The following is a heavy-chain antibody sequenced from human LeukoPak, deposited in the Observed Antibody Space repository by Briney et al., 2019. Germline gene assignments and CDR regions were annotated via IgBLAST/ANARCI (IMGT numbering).Heavy chain of an antibody. Sequence: SETLSLTCTVSGGSISSGGYYWSWIRQRPGKGLEWIGYIYYTGNTYDNPSLKSRVTISVDTSKNQFSLKLRSVTAADTAVYYCARGDKYSNTWHGDYFDHWGQGTLVTVSS. CDR3: ARGDKYSNTWHGDYFDH. J-gene: IGHJ4*02. D-gene: IGHD6-13*01. CDR1: GGSISSGGYY. CDR2: IYYTGNT. V-gene: IGHV4-31*03.